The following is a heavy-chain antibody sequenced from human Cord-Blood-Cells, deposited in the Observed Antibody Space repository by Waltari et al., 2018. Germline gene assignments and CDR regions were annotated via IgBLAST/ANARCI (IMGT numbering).Heavy chain of an antibody. J-gene: IGHJ3*02. D-gene: IGHD6-13*01. CDR1: GGTFSSSA. CDR2: IIPILGIA. CDR3: ARGFSGASAADDAFDI. V-gene: IGHV1-69*09. Sequence: QVQLVQSGAEVTKPGSSVTVSCKASGGTFSSSAISWVRQDPAQGLEWMGRIIPILGIANYAQKFQGRVTITADKSTSTAYMELSSLRSEDTAVYYCARGFSGASAADDAFDIWGQGTMVTVSS.